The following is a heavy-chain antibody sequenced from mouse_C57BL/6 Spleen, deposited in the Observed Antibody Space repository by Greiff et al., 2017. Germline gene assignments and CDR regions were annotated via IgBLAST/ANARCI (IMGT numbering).Heavy chain of an antibody. J-gene: IGHJ4*01. CDR3: AKPSYCYGSSSYAMDY. CDR1: GYAFTNYL. D-gene: IGHD1-1*01. V-gene: IGHV1-54*01. Sequence: QVQLQQSGAELVRPGTSVKVSCKASGYAFTNYLIEWVKQRPGQGLEWIGVINPGSGGTNYNEKFKGKATLTADKSSSTAYMQLSSLTSEDSAVYFCAKPSYCYGSSSYAMDYWGQGTSVTVSS. CDR2: INPGSGGT.